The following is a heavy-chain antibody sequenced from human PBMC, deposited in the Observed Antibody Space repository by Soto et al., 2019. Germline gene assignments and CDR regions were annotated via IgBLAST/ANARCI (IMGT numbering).Heavy chain of an antibody. CDR1: GGSFSGYY. D-gene: IGHD3-16*02. CDR3: ARGPRAPITFGGVIVMRAFDI. Sequence: SETLSLTCAVYGGSFSGYYWSWIRQPPGKGLEWIGEINHSGSTNYNPSLKSRVTISVDTSNNQFSLKLSSVTAADTAVYYCARGPRAPITFGGVIVMRAFDIWGQGTMVTVSS. J-gene: IGHJ3*02. V-gene: IGHV4-34*01. CDR2: INHSGST.